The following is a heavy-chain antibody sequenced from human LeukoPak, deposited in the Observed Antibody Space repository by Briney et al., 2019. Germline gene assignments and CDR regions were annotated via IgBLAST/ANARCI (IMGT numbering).Heavy chain of an antibody. CDR1: GFTFSSYA. CDR2: ISHDGSNK. D-gene: IGHD2-15*01. Sequence: PGGSLRLSCAASGFTFSSYAMHWVRQAPGKGLEWVAVISHDGSNKYYADSVKGRFTISRDNSKNTLYLQMNSLRAEDTAVYYCAIGDGGTLDYWGQGTLVTVSS. J-gene: IGHJ4*02. CDR3: AIGDGGTLDY. V-gene: IGHV3-30*04.